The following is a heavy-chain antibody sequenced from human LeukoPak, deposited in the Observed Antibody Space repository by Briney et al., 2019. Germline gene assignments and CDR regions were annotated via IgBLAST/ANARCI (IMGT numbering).Heavy chain of an antibody. V-gene: IGHV1-3*01. CDR3: ARGRGTSGSNRDFYYYYYMDV. CDR2: TNAGNGNT. D-gene: IGHD2-15*01. Sequence: ASVKVSCKASGYIFTDYAIHWLRQAPGQRPEWMGWTNAGNGNTKYSQKFQGRITLIRDTSAATAYMELSSLRHDDLAVYYCARGRGTSGSNRDFYYYYYMDVWGKGTTVTVSS. CDR1: GYIFTDYA. J-gene: IGHJ6*03.